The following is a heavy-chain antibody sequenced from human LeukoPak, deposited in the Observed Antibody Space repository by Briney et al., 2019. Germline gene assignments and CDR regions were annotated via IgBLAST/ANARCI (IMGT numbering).Heavy chain of an antibody. CDR3: ARGQQLVNYKYYYYMGV. CDR2: IIPIFGTA. D-gene: IGHD6-13*01. Sequence: GSSVKVSCKASGGTFSSYAISWVRQAPGQGLEWMGGIIPIFGTANYAQKFQGRVTITTDESTSTAYMELSSLRSEDTAVYYCARGQQLVNYKYYYYMGVWGKGTTVTVSS. V-gene: IGHV1-69*05. CDR1: GGTFSSYA. J-gene: IGHJ6*03.